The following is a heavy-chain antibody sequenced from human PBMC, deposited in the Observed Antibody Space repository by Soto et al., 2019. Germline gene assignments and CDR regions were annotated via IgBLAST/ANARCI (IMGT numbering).Heavy chain of an antibody. D-gene: IGHD3-3*01. CDR2: IYSGGST. J-gene: IGHJ4*02. Sequence: XGSLRLSCAAAGFTVSSNYMSWVRQAPGKGLEWVSVIYSGGSTYYADSVKGRFTISRDNSKNTLYLQMNSLRAEDTAVYYCARARHYDFWSGYSKSLAFDYWGQGTLVTVS. CDR1: GFTVSSNY. V-gene: IGHV3-53*01. CDR3: ARARHYDFWSGYSKSLAFDY.